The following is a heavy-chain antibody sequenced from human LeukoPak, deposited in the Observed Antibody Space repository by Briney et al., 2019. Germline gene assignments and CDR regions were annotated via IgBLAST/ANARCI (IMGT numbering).Heavy chain of an antibody. J-gene: IGHJ5*02. D-gene: IGHD2-2*01. CDR3: ARNIVVVPAGVGP. Sequence: GGSLRLSCAASGFTFSSYGMHWVRQAPGKGLEWVAVIWYDGSNKYYADSVKGRFTISRDNAKNSLYLQMNSLRAEDTAVYYCARNIVVVPAGVGPWGQGTLVTVSS. V-gene: IGHV3-33*03. CDR1: GFTFSSYG. CDR2: IWYDGSNK.